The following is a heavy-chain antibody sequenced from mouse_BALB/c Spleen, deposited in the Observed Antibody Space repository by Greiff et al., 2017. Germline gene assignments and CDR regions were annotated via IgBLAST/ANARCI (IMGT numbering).Heavy chain of an antibody. CDR1: GYTFTDYE. V-gene: IGHV1-15*01. Sequence: VQLQQSGAELVRPGASVTLSCKASGYTFTDYEMHWVKQTPVHGLEWIGAIDPETGGTAYNQKFKGKATLTADKSSSTAYMELRSLTSEDSAVYYCTRHGSTDWGQGTTLTVSS. CDR2: IDPETGGT. D-gene: IGHD1-1*01. J-gene: IGHJ2*01. CDR3: TRHGSTD.